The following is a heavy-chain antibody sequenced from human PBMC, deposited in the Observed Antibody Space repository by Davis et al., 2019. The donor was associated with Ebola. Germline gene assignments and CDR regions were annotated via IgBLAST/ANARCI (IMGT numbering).Heavy chain of an antibody. D-gene: IGHD3-22*01. CDR3: ARGSSGYYPAEYFQH. CDR2: ISYDGSNK. V-gene: IGHV3-30-3*01. CDR1: GFTFSSYA. J-gene: IGHJ1*01. Sequence: SLKISCAASGFTFSSYAMHWLRQAPGKGLEWVAVISYDGSNKYYADSVKGRFTISRDNSKNTLYLQMNSLRAEDTAVYYCARGSSGYYPAEYFQHWGQGTLVTVSS.